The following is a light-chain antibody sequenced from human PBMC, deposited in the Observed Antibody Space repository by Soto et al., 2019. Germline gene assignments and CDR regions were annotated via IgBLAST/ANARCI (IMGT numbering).Light chain of an antibody. Sequence: DIQMTQSPSTLSASVGDRVTITCRASQSITTWLAWYQQRPGKAPKLLIYAASSLQSGVPSRFSGSGSGTDFTLTISSLQPEDFATYYCQQGHSNPITLGQGTRLEI. J-gene: IGKJ5*01. CDR2: AAS. V-gene: IGKV1-39*01. CDR1: QSITTW. CDR3: QQGHSNPIT.